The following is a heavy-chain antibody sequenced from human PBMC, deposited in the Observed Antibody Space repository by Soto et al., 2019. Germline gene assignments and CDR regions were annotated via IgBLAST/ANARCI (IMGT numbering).Heavy chain of an antibody. CDR1: GYTFTSYA. J-gene: IGHJ6*02. CDR2: INAGNGNT. V-gene: IGHV1-3*01. D-gene: IGHD3-22*01. Sequence: QVQLVQSGAEVKKPGASVKVSCKASGYTFTSYAMHWVRQAPGQRLEWMGWINAGNGNTKYSQKLQGRVTITRDTSASPAYLEQSSLRSEDTAVYYCASERIVRAGYYGMDVWGQGTTVTVSS. CDR3: ASERIVRAGYYGMDV.